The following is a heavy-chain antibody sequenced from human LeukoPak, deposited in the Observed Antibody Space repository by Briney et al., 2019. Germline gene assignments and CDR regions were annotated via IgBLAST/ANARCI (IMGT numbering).Heavy chain of an antibody. J-gene: IGHJ6*03. D-gene: IGHD6-19*01. Sequence: SETLSLTCTVSGGSISSYYWSWIRQPAGKGLEWIGRIYTSGSTNYNPSLKSRVTMSVDTSKNQFSLKLSSVTAADTAVYYCARERPPGWVVHPAYYYYYYYMDVWGKGTTVTVSS. V-gene: IGHV4-4*07. CDR2: IYTSGST. CDR3: ARERPPGWVVHPAYYYYYYYMDV. CDR1: GGSISSYY.